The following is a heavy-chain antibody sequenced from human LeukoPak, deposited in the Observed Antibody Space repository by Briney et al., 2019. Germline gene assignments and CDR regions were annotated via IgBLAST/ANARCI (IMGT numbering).Heavy chain of an antibody. CDR1: GGSISSSSYY. CDR2: IYYSGST. Sequence: SETLSLTCTVSGGSISSSSYYWGWIRQPPGKGLEWIGSIYYSGSTYYNPSLKSRVTISVDTSKNQFSLKLSSVTAADTAVYYCARMILVDNWFDPWGQGTLVTVSS. D-gene: IGHD2-15*01. J-gene: IGHJ5*02. V-gene: IGHV4-39*07. CDR3: ARMILVDNWFDP.